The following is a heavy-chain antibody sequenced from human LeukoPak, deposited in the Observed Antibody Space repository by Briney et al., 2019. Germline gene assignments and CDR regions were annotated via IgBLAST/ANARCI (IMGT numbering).Heavy chain of an antibody. CDR1: GFTFSSYW. CDR3: VRKAYGLDV. Sequence: GGSLRLSCAPSGFTFSSYWMSWVRQAPGKGLEWVANIKQDGSEKYYVDSVKGRFTISRDNAKNSLYLQMNSLRAEDTAVYYCVRKAYGLDVWGKGTTVTVSS. J-gene: IGHJ6*04. CDR2: IKQDGSEK. V-gene: IGHV3-7*03.